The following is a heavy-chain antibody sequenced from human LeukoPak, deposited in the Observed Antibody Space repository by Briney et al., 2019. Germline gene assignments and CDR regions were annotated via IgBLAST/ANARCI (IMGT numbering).Heavy chain of an antibody. Sequence: GGSLRLSCAASGFTVSSNYMRWVRQAPGKGLEWVSIIYSGGSTYYADSVKGRFTISRDNSKNTLYLQMNSLRAEDTAVYYCASGSGSYHTPYYYMDLWGKGTTVTVSS. D-gene: IGHD3-10*01. CDR2: IYSGGST. CDR3: ASGSGSYHTPYYYMDL. CDR1: GFTVSSNY. J-gene: IGHJ6*03. V-gene: IGHV3-53*01.